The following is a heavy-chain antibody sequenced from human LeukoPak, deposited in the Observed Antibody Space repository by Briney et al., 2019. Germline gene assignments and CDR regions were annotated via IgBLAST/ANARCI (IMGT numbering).Heavy chain of an antibody. CDR2: PSYTGTYI. D-gene: IGHD1-26*01. J-gene: IGHJ4*02. Sequence: PVQPLHSASMPSYTGTYIYYADSVKGRFTISRDNAQNSLYLQMNSLRAEDTAIYYCVRDRGTYRPIDYWGQGTLVPVPS. V-gene: IGHV3-21*04. CDR3: VRDRGTYRPIDY.